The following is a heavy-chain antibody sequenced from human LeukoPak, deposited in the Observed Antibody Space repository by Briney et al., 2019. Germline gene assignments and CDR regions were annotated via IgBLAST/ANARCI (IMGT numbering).Heavy chain of an antibody. CDR3: AKSSSWTYHYLDY. CDR1: GLTFSSYA. Sequence: GGSLRLSCAASGLTFSSYAMSWVRQAPGKGLEWVSAIRGSGGSTYYADSVKGRFTISRDNPMNTLSLQMNSLRAEDTALYYCAKSSSWTYHYLDYWGQGALVTVSS. D-gene: IGHD6-13*01. CDR2: IRGSGGST. J-gene: IGHJ4*02. V-gene: IGHV3-23*01.